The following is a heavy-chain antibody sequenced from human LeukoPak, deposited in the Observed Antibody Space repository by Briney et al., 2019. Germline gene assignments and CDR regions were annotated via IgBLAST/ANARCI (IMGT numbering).Heavy chain of an antibody. CDR2: ISSTSAYI. J-gene: IGHJ5*01. CDR3: ARVAVSGPTGWFDS. CDR1: GFALKSYS. Sequence: GGSLRLSCAGSGFALKSYSLSWVRQAPGKGLEWVSSISSTSAYIYYADSVKGRFTISRDNVDNVVYLRMNSLGAEDTAVYYCARVAVSGPTGWFDSWGQGTLVIVSS. D-gene: IGHD2-8*02. V-gene: IGHV3-21*01.